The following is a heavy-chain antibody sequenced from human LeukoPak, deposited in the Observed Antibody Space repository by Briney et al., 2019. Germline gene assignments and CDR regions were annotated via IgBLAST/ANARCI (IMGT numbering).Heavy chain of an antibody. CDR1: GGSISSSYW. CDR3: ASKDYSAWGRGFRT. J-gene: IGHJ5*02. D-gene: IGHD3-16*01. CDR2: IYHSGST. Sequence: SGTLSLTCVVSGGSISSSYWWSWVRQPPGKGLEWIGEIYHSGSTNYNPSLKSRLTISLDKSKNPFSLKLRSVTAADTAVYYCASKDYSAWGRGFRTWGQGTLVTVSS. V-gene: IGHV4-4*02.